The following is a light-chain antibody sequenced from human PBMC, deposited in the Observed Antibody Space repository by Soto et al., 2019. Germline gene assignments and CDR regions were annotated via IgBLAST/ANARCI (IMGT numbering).Light chain of an antibody. CDR1: SSDVGGYNY. V-gene: IGLV2-14*01. Sequence: QSALAQPTSVSGSPGQSIAISCTGTSSDVGGYNYVSWHQQHPGKAPKVLISVVSNRPSGVSNRFSGSKSGNPASLTISGLQAEDEADYYCCSYAGSYTHVVFGGGTKVTVL. CDR3: CSYAGSYTHVV. J-gene: IGLJ2*01. CDR2: VVS.